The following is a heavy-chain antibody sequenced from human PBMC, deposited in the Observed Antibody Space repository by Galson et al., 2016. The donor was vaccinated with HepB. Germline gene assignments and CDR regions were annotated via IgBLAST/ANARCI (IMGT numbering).Heavy chain of an antibody. V-gene: IGHV2-5*02. CDR3: VHRRGYLRWFDP. J-gene: IGHJ5*02. D-gene: IGHD6-13*01. CDR1: GFSLSTSGVG. CDR2: IYWDDDK. Sequence: PALVKPTQTLTLTCTFSGFSLSTSGVGVGWIRQPPGKALEWLALIYWDDDKRYSPSLKSRLTITKDTSKNQVALTMTNMDPVDTATYYCVHRRGYLRWFDPWGQGTLVTVSS.